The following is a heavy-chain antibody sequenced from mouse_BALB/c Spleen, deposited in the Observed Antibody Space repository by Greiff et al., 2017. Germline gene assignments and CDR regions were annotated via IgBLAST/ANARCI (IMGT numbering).Heavy chain of an antibody. Sequence: EVKLVESGPGLVKPSQSLSLTCTVTGYSITSDYAWNWIRQFPGNKLEWMGYISYSGSTSYNPSLKSRISITRDTSKNQFFLQLNSVTTEDTATYYCARNYRYNGFAYWGQGTLVTVSA. J-gene: IGHJ3*01. D-gene: IGHD2-14*01. CDR3: ARNYRYNGFAY. CDR1: GYSITSDYA. V-gene: IGHV3-2*02. CDR2: ISYSGST.